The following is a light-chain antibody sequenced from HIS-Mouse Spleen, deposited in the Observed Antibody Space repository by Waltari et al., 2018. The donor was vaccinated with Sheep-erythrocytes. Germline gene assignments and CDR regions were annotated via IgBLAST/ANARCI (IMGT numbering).Light chain of an antibody. CDR3: SSYTSSSTPVV. CDR1: SSDVGGYNY. CDR2: DVS. V-gene: IGLV2-14*01. J-gene: IGLJ2*01. Sequence: QSALTQPASVSGSPGQSITISCTGTSSDVGGYNYVSWYQQHPGKAPKLMIYDVSNRPSGVFNRFSGSKSGNTASLTISALQAEDEADYYCSSYTSSSTPVVFGGGTKLTVL.